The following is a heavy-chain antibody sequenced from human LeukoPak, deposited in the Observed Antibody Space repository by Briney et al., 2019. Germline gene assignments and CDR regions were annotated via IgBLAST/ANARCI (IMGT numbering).Heavy chain of an antibody. CDR2: IIPIFGTA. J-gene: IGHJ4*02. CDR3: ASLLGPFDY. CDR1: GYTFTGYY. V-gene: IGHV1-69*13. Sequence: GASVKVSCKASGYTFTGYYMHWVRQAPGQGLEWMGGIIPIFGTANYAQKFQGRVTITADESTSTAYMELSSLRSEDTAVYYCASLLGPFDYWGQGTLVTVSS.